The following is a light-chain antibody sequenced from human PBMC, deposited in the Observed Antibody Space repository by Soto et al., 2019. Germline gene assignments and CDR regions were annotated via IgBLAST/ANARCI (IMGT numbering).Light chain of an antibody. CDR3: HQYDNLPFT. J-gene: IGKJ2*01. V-gene: IGKV1-33*01. Sequence: DIQMTQSPSSLSASVGDRVTITCRASQDIGNSLNWYQHKPGKAPRLLIYESSNLETGVPSMFRGGGSGTDFTLTLSSLQSEDIATYFCHQYDNLPFTFGLGTKLEIK. CDR2: ESS. CDR1: QDIGNS.